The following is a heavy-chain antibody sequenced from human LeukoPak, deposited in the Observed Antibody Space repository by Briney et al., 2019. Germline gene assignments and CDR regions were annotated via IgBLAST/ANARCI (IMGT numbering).Heavy chain of an antibody. Sequence: SETLSLACTVSGYSISSGYYWGWIRQPPGKGLEWIGNIYPSGTTYYNPSLKTQVTISVDTSKNQFSLKLSSVTAADTAVYYCARTGEVGWFDPWGQGTLVTVSS. CDR2: IYPSGTT. J-gene: IGHJ5*02. D-gene: IGHD3-16*01. V-gene: IGHV4-38-2*02. CDR3: ARTGEVGWFDP. CDR1: GYSISSGYY.